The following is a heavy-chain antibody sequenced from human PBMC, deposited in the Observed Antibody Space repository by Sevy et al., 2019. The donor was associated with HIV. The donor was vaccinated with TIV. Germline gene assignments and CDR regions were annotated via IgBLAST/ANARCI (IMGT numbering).Heavy chain of an antibody. Sequence: GGSLRLSCAASGFTFSSYAMHWVRQAPGKGLEWVAVISYDGSNKYYADSVKGRFTIFRDNSKNTLYLQMNSLRAEDTALYYCRGDDVGAFDIWGQGTMVTVSS. D-gene: IGHD3-16*01. CDR3: RGDDVGAFDI. CDR2: ISYDGSNK. CDR1: GFTFSSYA. V-gene: IGHV3-30-3*01. J-gene: IGHJ3*02.